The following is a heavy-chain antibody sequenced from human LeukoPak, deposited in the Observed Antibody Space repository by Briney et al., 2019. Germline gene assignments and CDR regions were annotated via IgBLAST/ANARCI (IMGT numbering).Heavy chain of an antibody. J-gene: IGHJ2*01. V-gene: IGHV4-59*01. CDR3: ARAPYDILTGYYEEYFDL. CDR2: IYYSGST. Sequence: PSETLSLTCTVSGGSISSYYWSWIRQPPGKGLEWIGYIYYSGSTNYNPSLKSRVTISVDTSKNQFSLKLSSVTAADTAVYYCARAPYDILTGYYEEYFDLWGRGTLVTVSS. D-gene: IGHD3-9*01. CDR1: GGSISSYY.